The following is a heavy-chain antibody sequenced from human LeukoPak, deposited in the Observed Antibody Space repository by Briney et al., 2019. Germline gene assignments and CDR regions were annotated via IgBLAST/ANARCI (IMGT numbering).Heavy chain of an antibody. V-gene: IGHV3-48*01. CDR1: GFTFSTYS. J-gene: IGHJ3*02. CDR3: ASTYCSNGVCTRKAFDI. CDR2: ITSSSSTI. D-gene: IGHD2-8*01. Sequence: GGSLRLSCAPSGFTFSTYSMNWVRQAPGKGLEWVSYITSSSSTIYYADSVKGRFTISRDTGKSSLYLQMNSLRAEDTAVYYCASTYCSNGVCTRKAFDIWGQGTMVTVSS.